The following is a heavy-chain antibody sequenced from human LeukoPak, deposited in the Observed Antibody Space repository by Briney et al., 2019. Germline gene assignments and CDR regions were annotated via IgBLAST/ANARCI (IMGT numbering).Heavy chain of an antibody. J-gene: IGHJ3*02. V-gene: IGHV3-7*01. D-gene: IGHD3-3*01. Sequence: GGSLRLSCAASGFTFINYWMSWVRQAPGKGLEWVANIKQDGTEKYYVDSVKGRFTISRDNAKNSLYLQMNSLRAEDTAVYYCVTTPYYDFWSGYQPDAFDIWGQGTMVTVSS. CDR1: GFTFINYW. CDR2: IKQDGTEK. CDR3: VTTPYYDFWSGYQPDAFDI.